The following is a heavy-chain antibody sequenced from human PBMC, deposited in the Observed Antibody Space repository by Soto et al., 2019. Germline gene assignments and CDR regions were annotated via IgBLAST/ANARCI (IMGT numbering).Heavy chain of an antibody. D-gene: IGHD7-27*01. CDR1: GFTFSSYA. V-gene: IGHV3-30*04. J-gene: IGHJ3*02. CDR3: ARDLNWGSGFDAFDI. CDR2: ISYDGSNK. Sequence: LSLTCAASGFTFSSYAMHWVRQAPGKGLEWVAVISYDGSNKYYADSVKGRFTISRDNSKNTLYLQMNSLRAEDTAVYYCARDLNWGSGFDAFDIWGQGTMVTVSS.